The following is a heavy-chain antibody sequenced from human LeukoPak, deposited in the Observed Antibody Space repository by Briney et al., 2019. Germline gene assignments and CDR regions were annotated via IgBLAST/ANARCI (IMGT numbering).Heavy chain of an antibody. CDR2: IYYTGST. D-gene: IGHD6-6*01. CDR1: GGSISSLY. J-gene: IGHJ4*02. V-gene: IGHV4-59*08. Sequence: SETLSPTCSVSGGSISSLYWSWIRQPPGKGLEWIGYIYYTGSTNYNLSLKSRVTMFVDMSKNQFSLRLSSVTAADTAVYYCARHRAYSSSSPFDYWGQGTLVTVSS. CDR3: ARHRAYSSSSPFDY.